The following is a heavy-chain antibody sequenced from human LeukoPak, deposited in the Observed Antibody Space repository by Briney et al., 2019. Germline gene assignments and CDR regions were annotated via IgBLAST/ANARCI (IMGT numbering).Heavy chain of an antibody. V-gene: IGHV4-34*01. CDR2: INHSGST. J-gene: IGHJ4*02. CDR3: ARGTPHYDFWSGYYATPFDY. Sequence: SETLSLTCAVYGGSFSGYYWSWIRQPPGKGLEWIGEINHSGSTNYNPSLKSRVTISVDTSKNQFSLKLSSVTAADTAVYYCARGTPHYDFWSGYYATPFDYWGQGTLATVSS. CDR1: GGSFSGYY. D-gene: IGHD3-3*01.